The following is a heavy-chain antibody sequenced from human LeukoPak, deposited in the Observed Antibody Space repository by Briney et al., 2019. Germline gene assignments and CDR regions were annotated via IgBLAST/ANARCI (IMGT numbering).Heavy chain of an antibody. CDR3: AKDLGLTTFHY. V-gene: IGHV3-30*18. Sequence: GGSLRLSCAASGFSFSSYGMHWVRQAPGKGLEWVAVISYDGSNKYYADSVRGRFTISRDNSKNTLYLQMSSLSAEDTAVYYCAKDLGLTTFHYWGQGTLVTVSS. J-gene: IGHJ4*02. CDR1: GFSFSSYG. D-gene: IGHD4-17*01. CDR2: ISYDGSNK.